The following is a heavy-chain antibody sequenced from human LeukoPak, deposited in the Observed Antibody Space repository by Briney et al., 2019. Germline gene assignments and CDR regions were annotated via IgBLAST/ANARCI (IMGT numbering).Heavy chain of an antibody. J-gene: IGHJ4*02. Sequence: SVKVSCKASGGTFSSYAISWVRQAPGQGLEWMGRIIPIFGIANYAQKFQGRVTITADKSTSTAYMELGSLRSEDTAVYYCARERVVRGVIPGYWGQGTLVTVSS. CDR3: ARERVVRGVIPGY. D-gene: IGHD3-10*01. V-gene: IGHV1-69*04. CDR1: GGTFSSYA. CDR2: IIPIFGIA.